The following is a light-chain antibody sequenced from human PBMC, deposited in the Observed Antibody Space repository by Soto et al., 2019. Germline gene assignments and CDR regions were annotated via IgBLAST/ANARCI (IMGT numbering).Light chain of an antibody. CDR1: SSDVGRYNY. Sequence: QSALTQPASVSGSPGQSITISCTGASSDVGRYNYVSWYQQHPGKAPKLMIYEVSNRPSGVSNRFSGSKSGNTASLTISGLQAEDEADYYCISYTGSSTLVFGGGTKLTVL. CDR2: EVS. CDR3: ISYTGSSTLV. V-gene: IGLV2-14*01. J-gene: IGLJ2*01.